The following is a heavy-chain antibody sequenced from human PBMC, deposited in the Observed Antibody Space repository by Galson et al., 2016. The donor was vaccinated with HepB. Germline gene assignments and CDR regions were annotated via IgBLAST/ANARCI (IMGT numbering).Heavy chain of an antibody. CDR1: GFTLSDYS. CDR3: ARDKRLTTPLCYFDL. Sequence: SLRLSCAASGFTLSDYSMYWVRQAPGKGLEWVAIIWDDGSDKFYAGSVKGRFTISSDNSNNTMFLQMNNLRVEDTAVYYCARDKRLTTPLCYFDLWGRGTPVTVSS. D-gene: IGHD1-1*01. J-gene: IGHJ2*01. V-gene: IGHV3-33*01. CDR2: IWDDGSDK.